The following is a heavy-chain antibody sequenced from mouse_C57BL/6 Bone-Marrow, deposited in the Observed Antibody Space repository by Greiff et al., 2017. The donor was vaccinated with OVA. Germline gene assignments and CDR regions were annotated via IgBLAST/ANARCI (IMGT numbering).Heavy chain of an antibody. Sequence: EVKLVESGGGLVKPGGSLKLSCAASGFTFSSYAMSWVRQTPEKRLEWVATISDGGSYTYYPDNVKGRFTISRDNAKNNLYLQMSHLTSEDTAMYYCAREGQLRLRAWFAYWGQGTLVTVSA. V-gene: IGHV5-4*01. CDR1: GFTFSSYA. CDR3: AREGQLRLRAWFAY. D-gene: IGHD3-2*02. J-gene: IGHJ3*01. CDR2: ISDGGSYT.